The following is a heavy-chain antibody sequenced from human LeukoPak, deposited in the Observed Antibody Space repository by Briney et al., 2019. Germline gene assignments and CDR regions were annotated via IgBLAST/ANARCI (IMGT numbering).Heavy chain of an antibody. V-gene: IGHV3-23*01. CDR2: ISGNGGTT. CDR1: GFTFSSYA. CDR3: AKDVTFRPDDYGGNRLAY. J-gene: IGHJ4*02. D-gene: IGHD4-23*01. Sequence: GGSLRLSCAASGFTFSSYAMSWVRQAPGKGLEWVSAISGNGGTTYYADSVKGRFTISKDNSKNTLSLQMNSLRAEDTAVYYCAKDVTFRPDDYGGNRLAYWGQGTLVTVSS.